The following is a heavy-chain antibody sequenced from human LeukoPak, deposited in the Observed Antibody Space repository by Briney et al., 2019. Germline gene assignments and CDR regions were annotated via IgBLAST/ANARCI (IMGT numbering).Heavy chain of an antibody. J-gene: IGHJ4*02. CDR3: ARPTGYCSGDSCFAPFDQ. CDR1: GFTFSSYA. Sequence: PGGSLRLSCAASGFTFSSYAMSWVRQAPGKGLEWVSVIRGSGGSTYYADSVKGRFTISRDNSKNTLYLQTNSLRAEDTAVYYCARPTGYCSGDSCFAPFDQWGQGTLVTVSS. CDR2: IRGSGGST. V-gene: IGHV3-23*01. D-gene: IGHD2-15*01.